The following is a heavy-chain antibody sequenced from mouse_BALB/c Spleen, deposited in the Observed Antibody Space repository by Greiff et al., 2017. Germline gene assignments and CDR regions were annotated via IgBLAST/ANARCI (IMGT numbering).Heavy chain of an antibody. CDR3: ARHGTTVVATPFDFDY. CDR1: GFTFSSYG. J-gene: IGHJ2*01. Sequence: EVKVVESGGDLVKPGGSLKLSCAASGFTFSSYGMSWVRQTPDKRLEWVATISSGGSYTYYPDSVKGRFTISRDNAKNTLYQQMSSLKSEDTAMYYCARHGTTVVATPFDFDYWGQGTTLTVAS. D-gene: IGHD1-1*01. CDR2: ISSGGSYT. V-gene: IGHV5-6*01.